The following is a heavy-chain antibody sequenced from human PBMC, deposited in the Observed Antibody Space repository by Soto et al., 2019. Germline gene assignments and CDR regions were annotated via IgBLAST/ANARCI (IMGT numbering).Heavy chain of an antibody. D-gene: IGHD2-15*01. Sequence: PSETLSLTCTVSGGSISSGDYYWSWIRQPPGKGLEWIGEISQSGTTKYNPSLASRVTISVDKSKNQFSLRLTSMTAADTAVYYCAKKVPAALRLYYFFGLDVWGQGTTVTVSS. CDR1: GGSISSGDYY. J-gene: IGHJ6*02. V-gene: IGHV4-61*05. CDR3: AKKVPAALRLYYFFGLDV. CDR2: ISQSGTT.